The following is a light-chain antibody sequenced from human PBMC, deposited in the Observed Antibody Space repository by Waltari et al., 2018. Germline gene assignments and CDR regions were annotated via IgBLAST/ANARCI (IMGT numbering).Light chain of an antibody. CDR2: GNI. CDR1: RSTIGAPYD. CDR3: QSYDSRLNGFVI. J-gene: IGLJ2*01. Sequence: QSILTPPPSVSGAPGQKIPISFTGSRSTIGAPYDCRWYQQLQGTAPKLLIYGNINRPSGVPDRFSGSKSGTSASLAITGLQAEDEAVYYCQSYDSRLNGFVIFGGGTKVTVL. V-gene: IGLV1-40*01.